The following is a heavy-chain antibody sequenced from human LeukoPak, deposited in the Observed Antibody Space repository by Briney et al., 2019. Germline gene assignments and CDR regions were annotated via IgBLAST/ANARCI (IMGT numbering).Heavy chain of an antibody. Sequence: GASAKVSCKVSGYTLTELSMHWVRQAPGKGLEWMGGFDPEDGETIYAQKFQGRVTMTEDTSTDTAYMELSSLRSEDTAVYYCAIGLAYGSSPGYFDYWGQGTLVTVSS. CDR2: FDPEDGET. CDR3: AIGLAYGSSPGYFDY. J-gene: IGHJ4*02. CDR1: GYTLTELS. V-gene: IGHV1-24*01. D-gene: IGHD6-6*01.